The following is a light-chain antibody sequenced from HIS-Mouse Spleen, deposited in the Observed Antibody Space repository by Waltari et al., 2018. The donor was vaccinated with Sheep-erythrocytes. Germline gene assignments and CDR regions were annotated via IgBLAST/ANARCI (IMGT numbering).Light chain of an antibody. CDR2: EGS. Sequence: QSALTQPASVSGSPGQSITLSCTGTSSDVGSYNLVPRYQPPPGKAPKLMIYEGSKRPSGVSNRFSGSKSGNTASLTISGLQAEDEADYYCCSYAGSSTPWVFGGGTKLTVL. CDR1: SSDVGSYNL. CDR3: CSYAGSSTPWV. J-gene: IGLJ3*02. V-gene: IGLV2-23*01.